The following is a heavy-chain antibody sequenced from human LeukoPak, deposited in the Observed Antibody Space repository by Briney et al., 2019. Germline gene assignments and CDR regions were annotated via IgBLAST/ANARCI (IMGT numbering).Heavy chain of an antibody. Sequence: SETLSLTCAVYGGSFSGFYWSWIRQPPGKGLEWIGEIHHSGSTNYNPSLKSRVTISVDTSKNQFSLKLSSVTAADTAVYYCARAPRAAAGSGVFDYWGQGTLVTVSS. D-gene: IGHD6-13*01. J-gene: IGHJ4*02. V-gene: IGHV4-34*01. CDR1: GGSFSGFY. CDR3: ARAPRAAAGSGVFDY. CDR2: IHHSGST.